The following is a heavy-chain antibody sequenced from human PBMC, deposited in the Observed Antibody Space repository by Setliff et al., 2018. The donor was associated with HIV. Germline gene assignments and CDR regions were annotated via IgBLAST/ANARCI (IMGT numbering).Heavy chain of an antibody. D-gene: IGHD3-22*01. CDR3: ARARRDSYDRGRRNHYYIDV. J-gene: IGHJ6*03. Sequence: SVKVSCKASGYTFSSYDINWVRQATGQGLEWMGWMNPNSGNTGYAQKFQGRVTMTRDTSTSTAYMELNNLKFEDTAVYYCARARRDSYDRGRRNHYYIDVWGKGTTVTVSS. CDR1: GYTFSSYD. V-gene: IGHV1-8*02. CDR2: MNPNSGNT.